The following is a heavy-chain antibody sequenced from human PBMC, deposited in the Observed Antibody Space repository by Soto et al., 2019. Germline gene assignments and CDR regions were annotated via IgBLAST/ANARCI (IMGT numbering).Heavy chain of an antibody. CDR1: GYTFTDYG. D-gene: IGHD6-13*01. CDR2: ISAYNGNT. CDR3: ARDGVGLAAAGNFDY. V-gene: IGHV1-18*01. Sequence: ASVKVSCKASGYTFTDYGISWVRQAPGLGLEWMGWISAYNGNTKYAQKFQDRVTMTTDTSTRTAYMELRSLRSDDTAVYYCARDGVGLAAAGNFDYWGHGTLVTV. J-gene: IGHJ4*01.